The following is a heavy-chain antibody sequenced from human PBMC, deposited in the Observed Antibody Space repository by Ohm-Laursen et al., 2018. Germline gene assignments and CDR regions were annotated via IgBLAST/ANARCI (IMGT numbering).Heavy chain of an antibody. CDR2: IYGSGST. Sequence: SETLSLTCTVSGGSISNFYWSWIRQPAGKGLEWIGRIYGSGSTAYNPSLKSRVTMSIDTTKNQFSLKLASVTAADTAVYYCARGSYCSGSTCHNLAWLGPWGQGTLVTVSS. CDR3: ARGSYCSGSTCHNLAWLGP. D-gene: IGHD2-15*01. CDR1: GGSISNFY. J-gene: IGHJ5*02. V-gene: IGHV4-4*07.